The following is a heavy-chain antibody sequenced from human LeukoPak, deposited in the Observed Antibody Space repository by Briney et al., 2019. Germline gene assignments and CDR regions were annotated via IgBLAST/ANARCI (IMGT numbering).Heavy chain of an antibody. CDR2: ISSGGGTR. CDR1: GFTFSDYY. CDR3: ARDRGRRGITMRSDAFDI. J-gene: IGHJ3*02. D-gene: IGHD3-22*01. Sequence: GGSLRLSCAASGFTFSDYYMNWIRQAPGKGLEWVSYISSGGGTRSYADSVKGRFTISRDNAKNSLYLQMNSLRAEDTAVYYCARDRGRRGITMRSDAFDIWGQGTMVTVSS. V-gene: IGHV3-11*01.